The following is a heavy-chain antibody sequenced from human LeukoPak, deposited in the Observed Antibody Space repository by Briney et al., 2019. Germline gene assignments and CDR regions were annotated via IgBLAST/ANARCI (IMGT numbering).Heavy chain of an antibody. V-gene: IGHV4-4*07. Sequence: SETLSLTCTVSGGSISSYYWSWIRQPAGKGLEWIGRIYTSGSTNYNPSLKSRVTMSVDTSKNQFSLKLSSVTAADTAVYYCARDRNSNYPYYYMDVWGKGTTVTVSS. CDR1: GGSISSYY. CDR2: IYTSGST. D-gene: IGHD4-11*01. J-gene: IGHJ6*03. CDR3: ARDRNSNYPYYYMDV.